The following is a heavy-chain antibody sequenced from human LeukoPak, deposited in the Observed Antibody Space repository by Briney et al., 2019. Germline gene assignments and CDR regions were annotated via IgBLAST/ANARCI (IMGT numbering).Heavy chain of an antibody. D-gene: IGHD3-9*01. CDR3: AKAQTGYDYYYYYGMDV. J-gene: IGHJ6*02. CDR2: ISYDGSNK. V-gene: IGHV3-30*18. CDR1: GFTFSSYG. Sequence: GGSLRLSCAASGFTFSSYGMHWVRQAPGKGLEWVAVISYDGSNKYYADSVKGRFTISRDNSKNTLYLQMNSLRAEDTAVYYCAKAQTGYDYYYYYGMDVWGQGTTVTVSS.